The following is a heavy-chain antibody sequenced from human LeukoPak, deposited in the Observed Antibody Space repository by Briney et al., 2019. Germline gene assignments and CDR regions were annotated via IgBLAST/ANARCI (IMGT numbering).Heavy chain of an antibody. D-gene: IGHD6-13*01. Sequence: SETLSLTCTVSGGSISSYYWSWIRQPAGKGLEWIGRIYTSGSTNYNPSLKSRVTMSVDTPKNQFSLKLSSVTAADTAVYYCARQARIAGRRDYWGQGTLVTVSS. V-gene: IGHV4-4*07. CDR1: GGSISSYY. CDR3: ARQARIAGRRDY. CDR2: IYTSGST. J-gene: IGHJ4*02.